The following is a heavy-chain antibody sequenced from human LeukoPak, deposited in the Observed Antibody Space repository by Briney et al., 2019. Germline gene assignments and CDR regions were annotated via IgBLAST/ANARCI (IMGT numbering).Heavy chain of an antibody. CDR2: IWYDGNNK. CDR1: GFTFSSYG. CDR3: VRDRGSTNYFDY. V-gene: IGHV3-33*01. D-gene: IGHD3-10*01. Sequence: GSLRLSCAASGFTFSSYGMHWVRQAPGKGLEWVAIIWYDGNNKYYADSLKGRFTISRDNSKNTLYLQINSLRAEDTAVYFCVRDRGSTNYFDYWGQGALVTVSS. J-gene: IGHJ4*02.